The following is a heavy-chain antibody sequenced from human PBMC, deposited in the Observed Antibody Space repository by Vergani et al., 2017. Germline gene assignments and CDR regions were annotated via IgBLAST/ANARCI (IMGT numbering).Heavy chain of an antibody. Sequence: EVQLVESGGGLVKPGGSLRLSCAASGFTFSSYSMNWVRQAPGKGLEWVSSISTSRSYTYYPDSVKGRFTISRDNAKNSLDLQINSLRAEDTAVYYCARDSHLIRFGYYYMDVWGKGTTVTVSS. J-gene: IGHJ6*03. V-gene: IGHV3-21*01. CDR1: GFTFSSYS. CDR2: ISTSRSYT. CDR3: ARDSHLIRFGYYYMDV. D-gene: IGHD3-3*01.